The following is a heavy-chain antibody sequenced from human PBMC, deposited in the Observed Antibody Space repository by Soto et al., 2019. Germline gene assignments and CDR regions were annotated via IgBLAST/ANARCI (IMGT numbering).Heavy chain of an antibody. CDR1: GFSLSTSGMC. CDR2: IDWDDDK. V-gene: IGHV2-70*01. CDR3: ARTGIQRPDYYYYGMDF. J-gene: IGHJ6*02. Sequence: SGPSVVNPTQTLPLTCSFSGFSLSTSGMCVSWIRQPPGKALEWLALIDWDDDKYYSTSLKTRLTISKDTSKNQVVLTMTNMDTVDTATYYCARTGIQRPDYYYYGMDFWGQGTTVSVAS. D-gene: IGHD5-18*01.